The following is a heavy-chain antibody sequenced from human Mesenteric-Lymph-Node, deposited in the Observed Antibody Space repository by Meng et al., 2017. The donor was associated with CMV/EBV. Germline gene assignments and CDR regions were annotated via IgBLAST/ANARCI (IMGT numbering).Heavy chain of an antibody. CDR1: VFSLSTSGVG. CDR2: IYWDDDK. J-gene: IGHJ5*02. CDR3: AHTLTGPNWFDP. Sequence: FSVFSLSTSGVGVGWIRQPPGKALEWLALIYWDDDKRYSPSLKSRLTITKDTSKNQVVLTMTNMDPVDTATYYCAHTLTGPNWFDPWGQGTLVTVSS. D-gene: IGHD3-9*01. V-gene: IGHV2-5*02.